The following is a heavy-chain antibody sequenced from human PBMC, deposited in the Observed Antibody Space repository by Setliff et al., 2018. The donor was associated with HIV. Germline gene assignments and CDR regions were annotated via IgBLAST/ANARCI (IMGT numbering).Heavy chain of an antibody. J-gene: IGHJ4*02. Sequence: LSLTCAVSGYSISSGYYWGWIRQPPGKGLEWIGSIFHSAATNYNPSLKGRVTISIDTSKNQFSLKLTSVTAADTAVYYCARRGAYGYDYFDYWGPGILVTVSS. CDR1: GYSISSGYY. D-gene: IGHD5-12*01. CDR3: ARRGAYGYDYFDY. CDR2: IFHSAAT. V-gene: IGHV4-38-2*01.